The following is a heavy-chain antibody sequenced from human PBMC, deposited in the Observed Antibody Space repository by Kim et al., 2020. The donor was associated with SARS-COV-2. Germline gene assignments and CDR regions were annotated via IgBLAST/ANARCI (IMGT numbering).Heavy chain of an antibody. CDR2: IYYSGST. D-gene: IGHD3-10*01. Sequence: SETLSLTCTVSGGSISSGDYYWSWIRQPPGKGLEWIGYIYYSGSTNYNPSLKSRVTISVDTSKNQFSLKLSSVTAADTAVYYCSRALHYYGSGSYYDYWGQGTLVTVSS. CDR3: SRALHYYGSGSYYDY. V-gene: IGHV4-30-4*01. CDR1: GGSISSGDYY. J-gene: IGHJ4*01.